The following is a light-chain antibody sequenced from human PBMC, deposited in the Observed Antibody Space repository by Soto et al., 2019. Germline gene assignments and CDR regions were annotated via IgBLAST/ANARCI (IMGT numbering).Light chain of an antibody. CDR1: NSDVGVYDY. CDR3: SSYTTSSTVV. V-gene: IGLV2-14*03. CDR2: DVS. J-gene: IGLJ2*01. Sequence: QSVLTQPASVSGSPGQSITISCTGTNSDVGVYDYVSWYQQHPGKAPKLMICDVSTRPSGVSNRFSGSKSGNTASLTISGLQADDEGDYYCSSYTTSSTVVFGGGTKLTVL.